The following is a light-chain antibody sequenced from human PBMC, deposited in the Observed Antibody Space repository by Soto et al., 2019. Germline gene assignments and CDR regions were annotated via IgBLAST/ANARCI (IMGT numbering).Light chain of an antibody. J-gene: IGKJ1*01. CDR2: WAS. CDR1: QNIFYSSNNKNY. Sequence: DIVMTQSPDSLAVSLGERATINCKSSQNIFYSSNNKNYLAWYQQKPGQPPKLLIYWASTRESGVPDRFSGGGSGTDFTLTISSLQAEDVAVYYCQQYYSTPAFGQGTKVDIK. CDR3: QQYYSTPA. V-gene: IGKV4-1*01.